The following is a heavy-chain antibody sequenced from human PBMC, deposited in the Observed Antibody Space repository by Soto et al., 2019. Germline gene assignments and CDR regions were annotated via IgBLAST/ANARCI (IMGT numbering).Heavy chain of an antibody. CDR2: INAGNGNT. CDR3: ARQPSQILPGAFDI. V-gene: IGHV1-3*01. J-gene: IGHJ3*02. Sequence: SVKVSSKASGYTVTSYAMHWVRQAPGQRLEWMGWINAGNGNTKYSQKFQGRVTITRDTSASTAYMELSSLRSEDAAVYYCARQPSQILPGAFDIWGQGTMVTVSS. CDR1: GYTVTSYA.